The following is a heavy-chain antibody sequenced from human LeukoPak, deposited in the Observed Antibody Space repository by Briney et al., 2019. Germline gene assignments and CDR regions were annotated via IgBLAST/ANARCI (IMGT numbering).Heavy chain of an antibody. Sequence: GASVKVSCKASGYTFTGYYMHWVRQAPGQGLEWMGWINHNSGGTNYAQKFQGRVTMTRDTSISTAYMELSRLRSDDTAVYYCAREGGWELRTCLDYWGQGTLVTVSS. CDR3: AREGGWELRTCLDY. D-gene: IGHD1-26*01. CDR2: INHNSGGT. CDR1: GYTFTGYY. J-gene: IGHJ4*02. V-gene: IGHV1-2*02.